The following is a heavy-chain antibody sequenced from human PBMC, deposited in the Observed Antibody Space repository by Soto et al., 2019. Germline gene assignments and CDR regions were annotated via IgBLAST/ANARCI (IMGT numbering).Heavy chain of an antibody. D-gene: IGHD3-10*01. V-gene: IGHV1-8*01. CDR1: GYTFTTYE. CDR2: MSPSSGNT. Sequence: QVQLVQSGAEVKKPGASVKVSCKASGYTFTTYEINWVRQVPGQGLEWMGWMSPSSGNTGYVDQFRGRVTMTSNTSITTAYMELSRLRSEDTAVYYCARVVGQLFGDHGMDVWCQGTRVSVSS. J-gene: IGHJ6*02. CDR3: ARVVGQLFGDHGMDV.